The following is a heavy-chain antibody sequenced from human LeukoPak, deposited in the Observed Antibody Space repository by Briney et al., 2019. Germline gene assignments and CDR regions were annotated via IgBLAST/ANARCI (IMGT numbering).Heavy chain of an antibody. D-gene: IGHD6-25*01. CDR1: GYTFTGYY. CDR3: ARDPATASYYFDY. Sequence: ASVKVSCKASGYTFTGYYMHWVRQAPGQGLEWMGRVNPNSGGTNYAQKFQGRVTMTRDTSISTAYVELSRLRSDDTAVYYCARDPATASYYFDYWGQGTLVTVSS. J-gene: IGHJ4*02. V-gene: IGHV1-2*02. CDR2: VNPNSGGT.